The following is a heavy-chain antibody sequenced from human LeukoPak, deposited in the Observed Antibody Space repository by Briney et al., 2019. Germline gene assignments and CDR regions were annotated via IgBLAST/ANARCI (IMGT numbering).Heavy chain of an antibody. V-gene: IGHV3-21*04. J-gene: IGHJ4*02. CDR2: ISSSSSYI. CDR1: GFTFSSYS. D-gene: IGHD3-22*01. CDR3: AKPAWYDSSGHPRGYFDY. Sequence: KPGGSLRLSCAASGFTFSSYSMNWVRQAPGKGLEWVSSISSSSSYIYYADSVKGRFTISRDNSKNTLYLQMNSLRAEDTAVYYCAKPAWYDSSGHPRGYFDYWGQGTLVTVSS.